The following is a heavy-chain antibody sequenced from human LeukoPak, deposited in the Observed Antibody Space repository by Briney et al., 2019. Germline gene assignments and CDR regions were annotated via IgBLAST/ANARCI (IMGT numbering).Heavy chain of an antibody. D-gene: IGHD3-22*01. CDR1: GFTFSSYS. CDR2: ISSSSSDI. Sequence: GGSLRLSCAASGFTFSSYSMNWVGQAPGKGLDWVSSISSSSSDIYYADSVKGRFTISRDNAKNSLYLQMNSMRAEDTAVYYCARDYYDSSGSFDYWGQGTLVSVSS. CDR3: ARDYYDSSGSFDY. J-gene: IGHJ4*02. V-gene: IGHV3-21*01.